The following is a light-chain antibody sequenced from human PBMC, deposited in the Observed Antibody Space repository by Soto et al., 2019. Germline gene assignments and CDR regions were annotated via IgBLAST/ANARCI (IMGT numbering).Light chain of an antibody. CDR2: EDS. Sequence: QSALTQPPSASGSPGQSVTISCTGTSSDGGGYNYVSWYQQHPGKAPKLMIYEDSKRPSGVSDHFSASKSGNTASLTISGLQADDEADYYCCSYAGSSTLLFGGGTKLTVL. CDR3: CSYAGSSTLL. J-gene: IGLJ3*02. CDR1: SSDGGGYNY. V-gene: IGLV2-8*01.